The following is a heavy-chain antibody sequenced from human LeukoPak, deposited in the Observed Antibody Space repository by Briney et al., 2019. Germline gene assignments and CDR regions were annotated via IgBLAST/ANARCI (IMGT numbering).Heavy chain of an antibody. D-gene: IGHD3-22*01. CDR3: ARAPYYYDSSGWGIAYFDY. Sequence: PGGSLRLSCAASGFTFDDYGMSWVRQAPGKGLEWVSGINWNGGSTGYADSVKGRFTISRDNAKNSLYLQMNSLRAEDTALYYCARAPYYYDSSGWGIAYFDYWGQGTLVTVSS. J-gene: IGHJ4*02. V-gene: IGHV3-20*04. CDR1: GFTFDDYG. CDR2: INWNGGST.